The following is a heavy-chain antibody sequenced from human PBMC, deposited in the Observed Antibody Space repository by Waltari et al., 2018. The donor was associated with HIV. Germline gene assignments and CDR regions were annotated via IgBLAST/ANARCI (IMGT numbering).Heavy chain of an antibody. CDR3: ARDPRAMPGY. CDR1: GGSFSGYY. J-gene: IGHJ4*02. V-gene: IGHV4-34*01. Sequence: QVQLQQWGAGLLKPSETLSLPCAVYGGSFSGYYWSWIRQPPGKGLEWIGEINHSGSTFHNPSLKSRVTMSVDTSKNQFSLKLSSVTAADTAVYYCARDPRAMPGYWGQGTLVTVSS. CDR2: INHSGST. D-gene: IGHD2-2*01.